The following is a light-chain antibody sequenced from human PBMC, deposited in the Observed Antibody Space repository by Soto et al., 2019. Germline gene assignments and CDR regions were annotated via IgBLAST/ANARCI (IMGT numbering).Light chain of an antibody. Sequence: QSALAHPASVSRSPGQSITISFTGTIGFVVSFSLFSWYQQHPGKAPKVMISEGHRRPSGVPDRFSGSTSVNSASLTISGIQADDEADYYCCLYIGATTYVFGTGTKVPVL. CDR3: CLYIGATTYV. V-gene: IGLV2-23*01. CDR2: EGH. J-gene: IGLJ1*01. CDR1: IGFVVSFSL.